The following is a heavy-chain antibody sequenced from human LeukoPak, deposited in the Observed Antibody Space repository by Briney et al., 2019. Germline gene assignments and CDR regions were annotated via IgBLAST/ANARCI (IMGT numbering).Heavy chain of an antibody. CDR2: INSDGTRI. J-gene: IGHJ4*02. V-gene: IGHV3-74*01. CDR3: ARGPDHGGSYYHD. D-gene: IGHD1-26*01. CDR1: GFTFSKSW. Sequence: GGSLRLSCAASGFTFSKSWMYWVRQGPGKGLVWVSRINSDGTRIEYADSVKGRVTISRDNAKNMLFLQMNSLRVEDMAVYYCARGPDHGGSYYHDWSQGTLVTVSS.